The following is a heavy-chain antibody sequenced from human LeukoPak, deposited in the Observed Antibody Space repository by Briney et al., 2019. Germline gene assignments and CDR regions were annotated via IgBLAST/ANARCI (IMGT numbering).Heavy chain of an antibody. D-gene: IGHD2-15*01. J-gene: IGHJ3*02. V-gene: IGHV3-21*01. CDR3: ARETKRVGYALAI. CDR2: ISSSSSYI. Sequence: GGSLRLSCAASGFTVSSNYMSWVRQAPGKGLEWVSSISSSSSYIYYADSVKGRFTISRDNAKNSLYLQMNSLRAEDTAVYYCARETKRVGYALAICGQGTMGTVS. CDR1: GFTVSSNY.